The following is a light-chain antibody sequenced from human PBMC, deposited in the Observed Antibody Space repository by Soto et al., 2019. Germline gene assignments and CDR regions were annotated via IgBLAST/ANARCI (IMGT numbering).Light chain of an antibody. V-gene: IGKV1-8*01. Sequence: AIRMTQSPSSFSASTGDRVTITCRASQGISSYLAWYQQKPGKAPKLLIYAASTLQSGVPSRCSGSGSGTDFTLTISCLQSEDFATYYCKQYYSYPTFGQGTRLEIK. J-gene: IGKJ5*01. CDR2: AAS. CDR3: KQYYSYPT. CDR1: QGISSY.